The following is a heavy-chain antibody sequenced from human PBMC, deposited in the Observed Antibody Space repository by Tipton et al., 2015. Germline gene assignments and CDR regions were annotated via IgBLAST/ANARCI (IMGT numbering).Heavy chain of an antibody. D-gene: IGHD6-6*01. CDR1: DGSISDDY. CDR2: IYNSGST. Sequence: TLSLTCTVSDGSISDDYWHWIRQPPGKGLEWIGYIYNSGSTNYNPSLKSRVTISVDTSKNQLSLKLSSVTAADTAVYYCATGRSIAARPFDYWGQGTRVTVFS. V-gene: IGHV4-4*09. CDR3: ATGRSIAARPFDY. J-gene: IGHJ4*02.